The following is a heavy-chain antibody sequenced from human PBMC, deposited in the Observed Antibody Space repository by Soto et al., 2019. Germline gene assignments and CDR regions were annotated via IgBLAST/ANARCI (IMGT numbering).Heavy chain of an antibody. CDR1: GYTFTSYD. CDR2: MNPNSGNT. Sequence: ASVKVSCKASGYTFTSYDINWVRQATGQGLEWMGWMNPNSGNTGYAQKFQGRVTMTRNTSISTAYMELSSLRSEDTAVYYCAREDSSSSGVNWFDPWGQGTMVTVSS. V-gene: IGHV1-8*01. J-gene: IGHJ5*02. D-gene: IGHD6-6*01. CDR3: AREDSSSSGVNWFDP.